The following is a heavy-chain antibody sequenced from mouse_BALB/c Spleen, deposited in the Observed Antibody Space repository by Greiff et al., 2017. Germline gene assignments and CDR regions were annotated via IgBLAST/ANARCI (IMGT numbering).Heavy chain of an antibody. CDR3: TRGEYDDGYSEDY. J-gene: IGHJ2*01. V-gene: IGHV1-5*01. D-gene: IGHD2-3*01. CDR2: IYPGNSDT. Sequence: EVQLQQSGTVLARPGASVKMSCKASGYTFTSYWMHWVKQRPGQGLEWIGAIYPGNSDTSYNQKFKGKAKLTAVTSTSTAYMELSSLTNEDSAVYYCTRGEYDDGYSEDYWGQGTTLTVSS. CDR1: GYTFTSYW.